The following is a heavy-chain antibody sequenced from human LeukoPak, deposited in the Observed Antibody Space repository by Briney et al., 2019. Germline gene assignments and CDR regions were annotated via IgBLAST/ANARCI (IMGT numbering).Heavy chain of an antibody. V-gene: IGHV4-59*08. CDR3: ARSSSWQAHLGY. CDR1: GGSFSGYY. J-gene: IGHJ4*02. CDR2: IYYSGTT. Sequence: SETLSLTCAVYGGSFSGYYWSWIRQPPGKGLEWIGYIYYSGTTNYNPSLESRVTISVDTSKNQFSLKLRYVTAADTAVYYCARSSSWQAHLGYWGQGTLVTVSS. D-gene: IGHD6-13*01.